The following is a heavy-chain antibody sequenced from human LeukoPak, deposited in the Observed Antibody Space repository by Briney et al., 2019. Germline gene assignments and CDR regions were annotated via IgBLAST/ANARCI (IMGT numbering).Heavy chain of an antibody. CDR1: GGSISSSSFY. CDR2: IYYSGST. Sequence: SETLSLTCTVSGGSISSSSFYWGWIRQPPGKGLEWIGYIYYSGSTNYNPSLKSRVTISVDTSKNQFSLKLSSVTAADTAVYYCARCQYYDFWSGYYVREDYYYYMDVWGKGTTVTVSS. J-gene: IGHJ6*03. V-gene: IGHV4-61*05. CDR3: ARCQYYDFWSGYYVREDYYYYMDV. D-gene: IGHD3-3*01.